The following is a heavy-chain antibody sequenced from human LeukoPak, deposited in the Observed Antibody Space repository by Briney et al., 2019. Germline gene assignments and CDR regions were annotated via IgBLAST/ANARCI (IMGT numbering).Heavy chain of an antibody. J-gene: IGHJ6*02. CDR3: ARDSSYGMDV. V-gene: IGHV3-53*04. D-gene: IGHD6-6*01. CDR2: IYSGGST. CDR1: GFTVSSNY. Sequence: PGGPLRLSCAASGFTVSSNYMSWVRQAPGKGLEWVSVIYSGGSTYYADSVKGRFTISRHNSKNTLYLQMNSLRAEDTAVYYCARDSSYGMDVWGQGTTVTVSS.